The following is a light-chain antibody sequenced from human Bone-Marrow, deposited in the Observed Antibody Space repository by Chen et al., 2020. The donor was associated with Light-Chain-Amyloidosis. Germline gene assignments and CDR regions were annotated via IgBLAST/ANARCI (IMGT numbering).Light chain of an antibody. CDR1: DLPTKY. CDR2: RDT. V-gene: IGLV3-25*03. J-gene: IGLJ2*01. CDR3: QSADSSGTYEVI. Sequence: SYELTQPPSVSVSPGQMARITCSGDDLPTKYAYWYQQKPGQAPVLVIHRDTERPSGISERLSGSSSGTTATLTISGVEAEDEADYHCQSADSSGTYEVIFGGGTKLPVL.